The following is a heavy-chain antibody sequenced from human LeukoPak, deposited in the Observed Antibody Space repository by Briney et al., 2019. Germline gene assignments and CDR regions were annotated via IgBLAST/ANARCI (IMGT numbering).Heavy chain of an antibody. CDR3: TRDWWVPVSGDV. V-gene: IGHV3-74*01. CDR1: GFTLSSYW. J-gene: IGHJ6*04. Sequence: PGGSLRLSCAASGFTLSSYWMHWVRQAPGKGQVWVSRINTDGSSTSYADSVKGRFTISRDNAKNTLYLQMNSLRAEDTAVYYCTRDWWVPVSGDVWGKGTTVTVSS. CDR2: INTDGSST. D-gene: IGHD2-15*01.